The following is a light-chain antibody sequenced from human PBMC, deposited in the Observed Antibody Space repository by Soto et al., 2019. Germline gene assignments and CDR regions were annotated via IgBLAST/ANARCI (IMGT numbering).Light chain of an antibody. J-gene: IGLJ2*01. Sequence: QSVLTQPPSASGTPRQRVTISCSGSGSNIGSHTVNWYQQLPGTAPKLLIYGNNQRPSGVPDRFSGSKSGTSASLAISGLQSEDEADYYCTAWDDSLNGRVFGGGTKLTVL. V-gene: IGLV1-44*01. CDR2: GNN. CDR1: GSNIGSHT. CDR3: TAWDDSLNGRV.